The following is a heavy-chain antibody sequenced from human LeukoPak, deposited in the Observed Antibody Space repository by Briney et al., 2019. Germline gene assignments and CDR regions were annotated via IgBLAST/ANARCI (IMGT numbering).Heavy chain of an antibody. D-gene: IGHD3-22*01. J-gene: IGHJ5*02. Sequence: SETLSLTCTVSGGSISSSSYYWGWIRQPPGKGLEWIGSIYYSGSTYYNPSLKSRVTISVDTSKNQFSLKLSSVTAADTAVFYCARGYDTSGYLRAFDPWGQGTLVTVSS. V-gene: IGHV4-39*01. CDR1: GGSISSSSYY. CDR3: ARGYDTSGYLRAFDP. CDR2: IYYSGST.